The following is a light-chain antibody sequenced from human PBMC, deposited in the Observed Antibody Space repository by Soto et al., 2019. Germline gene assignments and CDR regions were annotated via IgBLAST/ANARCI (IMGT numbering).Light chain of an antibody. CDR2: SND. Sequence: QSVLTQPPSASGTPGQRVTISCSGGSSNIETHDIYWHQQLPGSAPKLLIYSNDQRPSGVPDRFSASKSGTSASLAISGLRSEDEAEYCCATWDDSLSGVVFGGGTKLTVL. J-gene: IGLJ2*01. CDR1: SSNIETHD. CDR3: ATWDDSLSGVV. V-gene: IGLV1-47*02.